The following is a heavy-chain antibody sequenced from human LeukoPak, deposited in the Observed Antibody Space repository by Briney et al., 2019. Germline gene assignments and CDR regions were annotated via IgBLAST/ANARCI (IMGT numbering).Heavy chain of an antibody. J-gene: IGHJ4*02. V-gene: IGHV4-39*07. CDR1: GGSISSSSYY. CDR3: ARGTSSGWGPRFDY. D-gene: IGHD6-19*01. Sequence: PSETLSLTCTVSGGSISSSSYYWGWIRQPPGKGLKWIGSIYTSGSTNYNPSLKSRVTMSVDTSKNQFSLKLSSVTAADTAVYYCARGTSSGWGPRFDYWGQGTLVTVSS. CDR2: IYTSGST.